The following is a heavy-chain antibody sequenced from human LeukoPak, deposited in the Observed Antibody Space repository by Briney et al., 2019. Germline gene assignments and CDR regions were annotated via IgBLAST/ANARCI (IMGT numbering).Heavy chain of an antibody. D-gene: IGHD5-18*01. CDR2: IWYDGSNK. J-gene: IGHJ6*02. V-gene: IGHV3-33*01. CDR1: GFTFGSYG. CDR3: ARKKRVDTDSIMVYYYYAMDV. Sequence: PGRSLRLSCAASGFTFGSYGVHWVRQAPGKGLEWVAVIWYDGSNKYYADSVKGRFTISRDNSKKTLYLQMNNLRAEDTAVYYCARKKRVDTDSIMVYYYYAMDVWGQGTTVTVSS.